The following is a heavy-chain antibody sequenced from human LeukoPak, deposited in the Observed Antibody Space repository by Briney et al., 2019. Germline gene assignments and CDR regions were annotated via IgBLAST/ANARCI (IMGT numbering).Heavy chain of an antibody. D-gene: IGHD3-10*01. V-gene: IGHV4-34*01. CDR1: AGSFSGYY. Sequence: SETLSLTCADYAGSFSGYYWSWIRQPPGKGLEWIGEINHSGSTNYNPSLKSRVTISVDTSKNQFSLKLSSVTAADTAVYYCARGGLLWFGTSSGYFDYWGQGTLVTVSS. CDR2: INHSGST. J-gene: IGHJ4*02. CDR3: ARGGLLWFGTSSGYFDY.